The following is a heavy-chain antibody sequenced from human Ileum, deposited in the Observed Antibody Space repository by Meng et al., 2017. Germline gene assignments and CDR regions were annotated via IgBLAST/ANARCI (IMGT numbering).Heavy chain of an antibody. CDR1: GGSISGGGYY. V-gene: IGHV4-31*03. Sequence: AQLQESGPVLCNPSQTLSPTCTVSGGSISGGGYYWGWIRQHPGKGLEWIGYIFYSGSTYYNSSLKSRINISVDTSKNQFSLKVSSVTAADTAVYYCARVRRGLGLRFDPWGQGTLVTVSS. CDR3: ARVRRGLGLRFDP. D-gene: IGHD3/OR15-3a*01. CDR2: IFYSGST. J-gene: IGHJ5*02.